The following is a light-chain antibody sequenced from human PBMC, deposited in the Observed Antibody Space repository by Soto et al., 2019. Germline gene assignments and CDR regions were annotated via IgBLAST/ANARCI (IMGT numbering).Light chain of an antibody. CDR1: SSDVGGYNY. V-gene: IGLV2-14*03. CDR2: GVT. Sequence: AVRTQAASVWRDRRQWITMYYTGTSSDVGGYNYVSWYQQHPGKAPKLIIYGVTNRPSGVSNRFSASKSGNTASLAIFGLQAEDEADYYCSSYTTSSTYVFGTGTKVTVL. CDR3: SSYTTSSTYV. J-gene: IGLJ1*01.